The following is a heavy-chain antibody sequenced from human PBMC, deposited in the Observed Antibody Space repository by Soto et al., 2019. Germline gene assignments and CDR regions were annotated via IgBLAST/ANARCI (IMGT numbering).Heavy chain of an antibody. Sequence: SETLSLTCTFSGCSISSYYWSWIRQPPGKGLEWIGYIYNSGSTNYNPSLKSRVTISVDTSKKQLSLKLTSVTAADTAVYYCARGRGFCSSTSCRGYFDCWGQGTLVTVSS. V-gene: IGHV4-59*01. CDR2: IYNSGST. CDR3: ARGRGFCSSTSCRGYFDC. CDR1: GCSISSYY. D-gene: IGHD2-2*01. J-gene: IGHJ4*02.